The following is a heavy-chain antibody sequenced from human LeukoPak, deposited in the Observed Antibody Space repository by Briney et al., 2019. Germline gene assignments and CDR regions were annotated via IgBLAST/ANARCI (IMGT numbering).Heavy chain of an antibody. Sequence: ASVKVSCKASGYTFTGYYMHWVRQAPGQGLEWMGWINPNSGGTNYAQKFQGRVTMTRDTSISTAYMELSRLRSDDTAVYYCARPEVATSRAVTTHDLYYFDYWGQGTLVTVSS. V-gene: IGHV1-2*02. CDR3: ARPEVATSRAVTTHDLYYFDY. D-gene: IGHD4-17*01. CDR2: INPNSGGT. J-gene: IGHJ4*02. CDR1: GYTFTGYY.